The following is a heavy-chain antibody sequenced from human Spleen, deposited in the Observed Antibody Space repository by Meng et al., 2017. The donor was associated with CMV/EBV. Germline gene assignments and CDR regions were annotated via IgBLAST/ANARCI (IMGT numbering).Heavy chain of an antibody. CDR3: ARVYRDYDFWSSYYTFKPQNNWFDP. V-gene: IGHV4-59*01. J-gene: IGHJ5*02. Sequence: WAWIRQAPGKGLKWIGHLFYSGNASCNPYLQGRVTVSIGTSKNQFFLNLNSVAAADTAVYHCARVYRDYDFWSSYYTFKPQNNWFDPWGQGSLVTVSS. CDR2: LFYSGNA. D-gene: IGHD3-3*01.